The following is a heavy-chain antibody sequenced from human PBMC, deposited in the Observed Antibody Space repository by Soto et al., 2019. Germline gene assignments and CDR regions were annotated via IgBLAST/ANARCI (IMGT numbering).Heavy chain of an antibody. CDR1: GGSISSSSYY. V-gene: IGHV4-39*01. CDR3: ARPNQDCVRCLDY. D-gene: IGHD4-17*01. CDR2: IYYSGST. Sequence: PSETLSLTCTVSGGSISSSSYYWGWIRQPPGKGLEWIGSIYYSGSTYYNPSLKSRVTISVDTSKNQFSLKLSSVTAADTAVYYCARPNQDCVRCLDYWGQGTLVTVSS. J-gene: IGHJ4*02.